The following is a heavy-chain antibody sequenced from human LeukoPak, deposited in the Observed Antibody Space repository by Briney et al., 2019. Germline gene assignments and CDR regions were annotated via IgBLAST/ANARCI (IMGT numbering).Heavy chain of an antibody. J-gene: IGHJ5*02. CDR2: INPNSGGT. CDR1: LYTFTCYY. Sequence: ASVKVSCKASLYTFTCYYMHWVRQAPGQGLAWMGWINPNSGGTKYAQKFQGRVTMTRNTSIRTAYMELSRLRSDDTAVYYCARDEGTAVAVPSGNWFDPWGEGTLVTASS. CDR3: ARDEGTAVAVPSGNWFDP. D-gene: IGHD6-19*01. V-gene: IGHV1-2*02.